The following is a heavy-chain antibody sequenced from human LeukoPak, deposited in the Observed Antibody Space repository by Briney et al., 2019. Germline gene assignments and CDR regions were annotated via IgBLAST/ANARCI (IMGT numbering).Heavy chain of an antibody. CDR3: AREGILTGDAFDI. J-gene: IGHJ3*02. Sequence: PGGSLRLSCAASGFTFSSYWMSWVRQAPGKGLEWVANIKQDGSERYYVDSVKGRFTISRDNARNSLYLQMNSLRAEDTAVYYCAREGILTGDAFDIWGQGTMVTVSS. D-gene: IGHD3-9*01. CDR1: GFTFSSYW. V-gene: IGHV3-7*01. CDR2: IKQDGSER.